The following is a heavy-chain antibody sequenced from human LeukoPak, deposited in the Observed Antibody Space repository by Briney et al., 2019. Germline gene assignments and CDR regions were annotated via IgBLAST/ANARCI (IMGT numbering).Heavy chain of an antibody. D-gene: IGHD6-19*01. Sequence: GGSLRLSCAASGFTFSSYSMNWVRQAPGKGLEWVSSISSSSSYIYYADSVKGRFTISRDNAKNSLHLQMNSLRAEDTAVYYCARGEAVADDFDYWGQGTLVTVSS. CDR1: GFTFSSYS. V-gene: IGHV3-21*01. CDR3: ARGEAVADDFDY. CDR2: ISSSSSYI. J-gene: IGHJ4*02.